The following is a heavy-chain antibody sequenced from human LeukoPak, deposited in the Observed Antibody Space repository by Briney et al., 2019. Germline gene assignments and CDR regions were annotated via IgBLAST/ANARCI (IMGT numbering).Heavy chain of an antibody. CDR2: IYWDDDK. V-gene: IGHV2-5*02. D-gene: IGHD6-19*01. CDR1: GFSLSTSGVG. J-gene: IGHJ5*02. CDR3: AHLYSSGWNNWFDP. Sequence: SGPTLVKPTQTLTLTCTFSGFSLSTSGVGVGWIRQHPGKALEWLALIYWDDDKRYSPSLKSRLTITKDTSKNQVVLTMTNMDPVGTATYYCAHLYSSGWNNWFDPWGQGTLVTVSS.